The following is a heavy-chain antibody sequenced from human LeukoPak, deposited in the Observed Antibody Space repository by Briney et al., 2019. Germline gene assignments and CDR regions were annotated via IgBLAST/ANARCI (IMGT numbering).Heavy chain of an antibody. CDR3: ARDLDSSSWYRFDP. D-gene: IGHD6-13*01. Sequence: GGSLRLSCAASGFTFSSYWMSWVRQAPGKGLEWVANIKQDGSEKYYVDSVKGRFTISRDNAKNSLYLQMNSLRAEDTAVYYCARDLDSSSWYRFDPWGQGTLVTVSS. CDR2: IKQDGSEK. J-gene: IGHJ5*02. V-gene: IGHV3-7*01. CDR1: GFTFSSYW.